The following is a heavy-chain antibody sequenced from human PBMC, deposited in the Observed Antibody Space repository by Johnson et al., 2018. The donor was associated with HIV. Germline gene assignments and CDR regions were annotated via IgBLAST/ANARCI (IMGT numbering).Heavy chain of an antibody. V-gene: IGHV3-66*03. Sequence: VQLVESGGGLIQPGGSLRLSCAASGFTISSNYMSWVRQAPGKGLEWAAVSYSRGSTYYADSVKGRFTISRDNAKNSLSLQRNSLRAEDTAVYYCARVLGDYAYHIWGQGTMVTVSS. CDR2: SYSRGST. J-gene: IGHJ3*02. CDR1: GFTISSNY. D-gene: IGHD4-17*01. CDR3: ARVLGDYAYHI.